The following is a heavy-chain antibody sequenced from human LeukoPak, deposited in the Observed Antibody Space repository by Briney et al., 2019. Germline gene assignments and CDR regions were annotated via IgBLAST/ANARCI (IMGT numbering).Heavy chain of an antibody. CDR2: ISSSGGTI. Sequence: GGSLRLSCAASGFTFSTYAMNWVRQAPGKGLEWVSFISSSGGTIYYADSVKGRFTVSRDKAKHSLLQQMNSLRAEDPALYYSARGCSRFDFDMGGEGTMLPLS. CDR1: GFTFSTYA. CDR3: ARGCSRFDFDM. D-gene: IGHD2-15*01. J-gene: IGHJ3*02. V-gene: IGHV3-48*01.